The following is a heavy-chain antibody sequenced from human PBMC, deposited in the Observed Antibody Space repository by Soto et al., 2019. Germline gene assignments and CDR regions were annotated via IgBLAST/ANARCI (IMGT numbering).Heavy chain of an antibody. CDR2: IWYDGSNK. CDR3: ARELRSYSSGWYWDGDFDI. CDR1: GFTFSSYG. J-gene: IGHJ3*02. V-gene: IGHV3-33*01. Sequence: QVQLVESGGGVVQPGRSLRLSCAASGFTFSSYGMHWVRQAPGKGLEWVAGIWYDGSNKYYADSVKGRFTISRDNSKNTVYLQMNSLRAEDTAVYYCARELRSYSSGWYWDGDFDIWGQGTMVTVSS. D-gene: IGHD6-19*01.